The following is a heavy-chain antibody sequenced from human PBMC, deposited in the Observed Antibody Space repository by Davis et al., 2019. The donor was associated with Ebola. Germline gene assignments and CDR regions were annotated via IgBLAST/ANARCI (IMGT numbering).Heavy chain of an antibody. CDR1: GFTFSDHY. J-gene: IGHJ6*02. D-gene: IGHD3-10*01. CDR3: ARVRISGNYDLDV. CDR2: TRNKANRYTT. V-gene: IGHV3-72*01. Sequence: GSLKISCAASGFTFSDHYMDWVRQAPGKGLEWVGRTRNKANRYTTEYAASVKGRFTISRDDSKNSLYLQMNSLKTEDTAVFYCARVRISGNYDLDVWGQGTTVTVSS.